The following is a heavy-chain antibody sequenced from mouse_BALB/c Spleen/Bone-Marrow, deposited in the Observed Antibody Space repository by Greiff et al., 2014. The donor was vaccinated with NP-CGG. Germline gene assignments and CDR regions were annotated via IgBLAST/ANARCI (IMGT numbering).Heavy chain of an antibody. J-gene: IGHJ3*01. V-gene: IGHV1-39*01. CDR1: GYSFTGYS. Sequence: EVQLQQSGPELEKPGASVKISCKASGYSFTGYSLNWVKLSYGKSLEWIGKIDPYYGDTGYNQKFKDKATLTVDKSSSTAYMHLKGLTSEDSAVYYCVRGGYDVGTFAYWGQGTLVTVSA. CDR3: VRGGYDVGTFAY. CDR2: IDPYYGDT. D-gene: IGHD2-14*01.